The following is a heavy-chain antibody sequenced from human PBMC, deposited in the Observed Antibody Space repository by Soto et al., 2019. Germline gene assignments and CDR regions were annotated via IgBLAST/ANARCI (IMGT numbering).Heavy chain of an antibody. CDR3: AREGDYPYYYYGMDV. J-gene: IGHJ6*02. CDR1: GYTFTRYG. V-gene: IGHV1-18*01. D-gene: IGHD4-17*01. CDR2: INGYNGNT. Sequence: QVQLVQSGAEVKKPGASVKVSCKASGYTFTRYGITWVRQARGQGLEWMGWINGYNGNTKYAQKLQGRVTMTTDTSTSTAYMELRSLTSEDTAVYYCAREGDYPYYYYGMDVWGQGTTVTVSS.